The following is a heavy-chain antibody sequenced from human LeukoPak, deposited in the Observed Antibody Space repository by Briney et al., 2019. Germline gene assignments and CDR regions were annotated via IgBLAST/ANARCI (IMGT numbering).Heavy chain of an antibody. J-gene: IGHJ4*02. CDR3: ARVGSGSYFDY. CDR1: GESFSGYY. Sequence: PSETLSLTCAVYGESFSGYYWSWIRQPPGKGLEWIGEINHSGSTYYNPSLKSRVTISVDTSKNQFSLKLSSLTAADTAVYYCARVGSGSYFDYWGQGTLVTVSS. V-gene: IGHV4-34*01. CDR2: INHSGST. D-gene: IGHD1-26*01.